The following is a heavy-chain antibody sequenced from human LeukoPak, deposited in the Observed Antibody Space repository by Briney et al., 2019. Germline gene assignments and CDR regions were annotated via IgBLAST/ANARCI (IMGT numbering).Heavy chain of an antibody. CDR2: IYYSGST. J-gene: IGHJ4*02. CDR3: ASVTMVRGVIFDY. Sequence: SETLSLTCTVSGGSISSYYWSWIRQPPGKGLEWIGYIYYSGSTNYNPSLKSRVTISVDTSKNQFPLKLSSVTAADTAVYYCASVTMVRGVIFDYWGQGTLVTVSS. V-gene: IGHV4-59*01. D-gene: IGHD3-10*01. CDR1: GGSISSYY.